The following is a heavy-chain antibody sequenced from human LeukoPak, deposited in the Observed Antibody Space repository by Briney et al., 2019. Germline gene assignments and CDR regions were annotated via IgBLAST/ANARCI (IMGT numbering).Heavy chain of an antibody. Sequence: RSETLSLTCTVSGGSISSSSYYWGWIRQPPGKGLEWIGSIYYSGSTYYNPSLKSRVTISVDTSKNQFSLKLSSVTAADTAVYYCARQSAYYYDSSGYGYWGQGTLVTVSS. CDR2: IYYSGST. D-gene: IGHD3-22*01. CDR1: GGSISSSSYY. V-gene: IGHV4-39*01. CDR3: ARQSAYYYDSSGYGY. J-gene: IGHJ4*02.